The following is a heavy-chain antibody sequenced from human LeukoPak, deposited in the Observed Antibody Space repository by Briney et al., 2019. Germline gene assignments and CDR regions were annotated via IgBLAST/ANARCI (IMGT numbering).Heavy chain of an antibody. D-gene: IGHD5-18*01. CDR1: GYTFTSYG. V-gene: IGHV1-18*01. CDR3: ARGLQRGYSYGFPFDY. Sequence: ASVKVSCKASGYTFTSYGISWVRQAPGQGLEWMGWISAYNGNTNYAQKLQGRVTITADESTSTAYMELSSLRSEDTAVYYCARGLQRGYSYGFPFDYWGQGTLVTVSS. J-gene: IGHJ4*02. CDR2: ISAYNGNT.